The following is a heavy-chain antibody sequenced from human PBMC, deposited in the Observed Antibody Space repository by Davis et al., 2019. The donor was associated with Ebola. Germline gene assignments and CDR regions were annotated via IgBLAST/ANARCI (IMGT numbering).Heavy chain of an antibody. CDR3: ARVVLPAAYFDC. J-gene: IGHJ4*02. D-gene: IGHD2-2*01. CDR2: IYYRGST. CDR1: GGSISSGGYY. Sequence: SETLSLTCTVSGGSISSGGYYWSWIRQPPGKGLEWIGYIYYRGSTFYNPSLKSRGSISVDTSNNQFSLKLSSVTAADTAVYYCARVVLPAAYFDCWGQGTLVTVSS. V-gene: IGHV4-30-4*08.